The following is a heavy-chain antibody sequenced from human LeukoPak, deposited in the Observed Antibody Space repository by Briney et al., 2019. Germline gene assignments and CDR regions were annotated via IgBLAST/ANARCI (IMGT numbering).Heavy chain of an antibody. Sequence: ASVNVSCKASGYTFTSYAMNWVRQAPGKGLEWMGGFDPEDGETIYAQKFQGRVTMTEDTSTDTAYMELSSLRSEDTAVYYCATQQVGATFFDYWGQGTLVTVSS. CDR1: GYTFTSYA. V-gene: IGHV1-24*01. CDR2: FDPEDGET. CDR3: ATQQVGATFFDY. D-gene: IGHD1-26*01. J-gene: IGHJ4*02.